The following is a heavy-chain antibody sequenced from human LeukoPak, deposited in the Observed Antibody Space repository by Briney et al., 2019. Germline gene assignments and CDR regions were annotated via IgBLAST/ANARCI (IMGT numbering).Heavy chain of an antibody. CDR2: ISYDGSNK. D-gene: IGHD2-15*01. CDR1: GFTFSSYA. Sequence: GGSLRLSCAASGFTFSSYAMPRVRQAPGKGLEWVAVISYDGSNKYYADSVKGRFTISRDNSKNTLYLQMNSLRAEDTAVYYCARYPGFLYCSGGSCYSGSGHYFDYWGQGTLVTVSS. CDR3: ARYPGFLYCSGGSCYSGSGHYFDY. J-gene: IGHJ4*02. V-gene: IGHV3-30-3*01.